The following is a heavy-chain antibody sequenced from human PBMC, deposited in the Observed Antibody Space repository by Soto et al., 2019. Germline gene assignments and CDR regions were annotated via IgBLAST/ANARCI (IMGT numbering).Heavy chain of an antibody. V-gene: IGHV1-3*01. D-gene: IGHD6-6*01. CDR3: AGGTAARPSHYYYYYGMDV. CDR1: GYTFTSYA. Sequence: QVQLVQSGAEVKKPGASVKVSCKASGYTFTSYAMHWVRQAPGQRLEWMGWINAGNGNTKYSQKFQGRVTITRDTSASTAYMELSSLRSEDTAVYYCAGGTAARPSHYYYYYGMDVWGQGTTVTVSS. J-gene: IGHJ6*02. CDR2: INAGNGNT.